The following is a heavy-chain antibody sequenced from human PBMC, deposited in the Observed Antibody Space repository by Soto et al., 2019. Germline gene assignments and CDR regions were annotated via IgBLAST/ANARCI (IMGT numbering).Heavy chain of an antibody. D-gene: IGHD1-26*01. V-gene: IGHV1-58*02. CDR1: GFTFTNSA. CDR2: IVVGSGNT. J-gene: IGHJ4*02. Sequence: SVKVSCKASGFTFTNSAMQWVRQARGQRLEWIGWIVVGSGNTNYAQKFQERVTITRDMSTSTAYMELSSLRSEDTAVYYCAADGTFHSASYRFDYWGLG. CDR3: AADGTFHSASYRFDY.